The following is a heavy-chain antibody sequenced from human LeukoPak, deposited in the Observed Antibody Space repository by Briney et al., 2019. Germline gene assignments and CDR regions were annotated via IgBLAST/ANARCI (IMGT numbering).Heavy chain of an antibody. CDR3: ARDVDIPRAYDSSPYYYYYGMDV. J-gene: IGHJ6*02. Sequence: GASVKVSCKGSGYTLSNHAFSWVRQAPGQGLEWMGWISADNGNTNHAQKFQGRVSLTTDTSTSTAYMELRSLRSDDTAVYYCARDVDIPRAYDSSPYYYYYGMDVWGQGTTVTVSS. CDR1: GYTLSNHA. V-gene: IGHV1-18*04. CDR2: ISADNGNT. D-gene: IGHD3-22*01.